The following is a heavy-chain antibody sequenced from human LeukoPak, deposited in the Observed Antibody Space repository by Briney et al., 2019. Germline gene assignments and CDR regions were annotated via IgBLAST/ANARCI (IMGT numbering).Heavy chain of an antibody. CDR1: GFTFRTYA. Sequence: GGSLRLSCAASGFTFRTYAMSWVRQAPGKGLEWVSSISGNGRDTYYADSVQGRFTISRDNSKSTLCLQMNSLRAEDTAVYYCAKQLGYCSDGSCYFPYWGQGTLVTVSS. V-gene: IGHV3-23*01. J-gene: IGHJ4*02. D-gene: IGHD2-15*01. CDR2: ISGNGRDT. CDR3: AKQLGYCSDGSCYFPY.